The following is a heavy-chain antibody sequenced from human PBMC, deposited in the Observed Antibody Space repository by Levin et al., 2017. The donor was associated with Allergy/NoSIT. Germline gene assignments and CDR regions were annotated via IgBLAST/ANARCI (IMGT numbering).Heavy chain of an antibody. Sequence: GESLKISCAASGFTFSSYSMNWVRQAPGKGLEWVSYISSSSSYIYYADSVKGRFTISRDNAKKSLYLQMNSLRAEDTAVYYCARDSIYLYYYGSGSPLGYWGQGTLVTVSS. V-gene: IGHV3-21*01. CDR1: GFTFSSYS. CDR3: ARDSIYLYYYGSGSPLGY. J-gene: IGHJ4*02. CDR2: ISSSSSYI. D-gene: IGHD3-10*01.